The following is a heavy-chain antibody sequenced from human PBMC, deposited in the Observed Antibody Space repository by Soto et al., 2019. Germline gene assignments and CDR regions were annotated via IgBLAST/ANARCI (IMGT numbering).Heavy chain of an antibody. CDR1: GGTFSSYA. CDR3: ARSPRGTGGMYSSSSNYYYYMDV. CDR2: IIPIFGIA. Sequence: ASVKVSCKASGGTFSSYAISWVRQAPGQGLEWMGGIIPIFGIANYAQKFQGRVTITADKSTSTAYMELSSLRSEDTAVYYCARSPRGTGGMYSSSSNYYYYMDVWGKGTTVTVSS. D-gene: IGHD6-6*01. V-gene: IGHV1-69*10. J-gene: IGHJ6*03.